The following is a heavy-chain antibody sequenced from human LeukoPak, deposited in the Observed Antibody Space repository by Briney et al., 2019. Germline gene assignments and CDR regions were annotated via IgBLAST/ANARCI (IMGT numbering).Heavy chain of an antibody. D-gene: IGHD6-13*01. CDR1: GGTFSSYA. CDR2: IIPIFGTA. CDR3: ARTPPKYSSSWYWLDP. V-gene: IGHV1-69*13. Sequence: SVKVSCKASGGTFSSYAISWVRQAPGQGLEWMGGIIPIFGTANYAQKFQGRVTITADESTSTAYMELSSLRSEDTAVYYCARTPPKYSSSWYWLDPWGQGTLVTVSS. J-gene: IGHJ5*02.